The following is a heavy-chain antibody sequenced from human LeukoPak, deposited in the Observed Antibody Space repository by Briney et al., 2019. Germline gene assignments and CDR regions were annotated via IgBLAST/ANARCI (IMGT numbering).Heavy chain of an antibody. CDR3: ARDSGSLGYFDY. V-gene: IGHV1-46*01. Sequence: GASVTVSCTASGYTFTSYYMHWVRQAPGQGLEWMGIINPSGGSTSYAQKFQGRVTMTRDMSTSTVYMELSSLRSEDTAVYYCARDSGSLGYFDYWGQGTLITVSS. J-gene: IGHJ4*02. CDR1: GYTFTSYY. CDR2: INPSGGST. D-gene: IGHD6-6*01.